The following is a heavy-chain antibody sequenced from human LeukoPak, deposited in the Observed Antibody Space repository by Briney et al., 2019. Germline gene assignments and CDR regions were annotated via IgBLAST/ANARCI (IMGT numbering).Heavy chain of an antibody. J-gene: IGHJ4*02. V-gene: IGHV1-46*01. D-gene: IGHD2-21*02. CDR1: GYSFTSCY. Sequence: GASVKVSCKASGYSFTSCYMHWVRQAPGQGLELMGITTPSGGSTSYAQKFQGRVTMTRDTSTSTVYMELSSLRSEDTAVYYCARLAYCGGDCYSSFDYWGQGTLVTVSS. CDR3: ARLAYCGGDCYSSFDY. CDR2: TTPSGGST.